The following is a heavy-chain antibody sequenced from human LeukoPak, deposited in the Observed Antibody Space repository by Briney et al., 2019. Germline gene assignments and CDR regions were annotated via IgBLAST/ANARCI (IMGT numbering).Heavy chain of an antibody. CDR3: ARGRDSSGYYCNAFDI. V-gene: IGHV2-70*20. J-gene: IGHJ3*02. Sequence: SGPALVKPTQTLTLTCTFSGFSLSTSGLCVSWVRQPPGTALEWLALIDWDDDKYYSTSLKTRLTISKDTSKNQVVLTMTNMDPVDTATYYCARGRDSSGYYCNAFDIWGQGTMVTVSS. CDR1: GFSLSTSGLC. D-gene: IGHD3-22*01. CDR2: IDWDDDK.